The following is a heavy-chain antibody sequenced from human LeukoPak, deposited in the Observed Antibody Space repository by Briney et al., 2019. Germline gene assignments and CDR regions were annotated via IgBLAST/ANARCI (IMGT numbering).Heavy chain of an antibody. CDR2: ISGSGGST. Sequence: GGSLRLSCAASGFTFSSYSMNWVRQAPGKGLEWVSAISGSGGSTYYADSVKGRFTISRDNSKNTLYLQMNSLRAEDTAVYYCANIVGARRTDYWGQGTLVTVSS. CDR1: GFTFSSYS. D-gene: IGHD1-26*01. V-gene: IGHV3-23*01. J-gene: IGHJ4*02. CDR3: ANIVGARRTDY.